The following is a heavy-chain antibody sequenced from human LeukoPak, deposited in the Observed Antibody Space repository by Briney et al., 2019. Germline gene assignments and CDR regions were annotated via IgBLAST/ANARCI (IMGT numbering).Heavy chain of an antibody. D-gene: IGHD1-26*01. V-gene: IGHV3-33*01. CDR2: TWYDGSNK. Sequence: GGSLRLSCATSGFSFSIYGMHWVRQAQGKGLGWVALTWYDGSNKNYADSVKGRFTISRDNSKNTLYLQMNSLRGEDTAVYYCARGGLTIAEATTSWYLDYWGQGTLVTVSS. J-gene: IGHJ4*02. CDR3: ARGGLTIAEATTSWYLDY. CDR1: GFSFSIYG.